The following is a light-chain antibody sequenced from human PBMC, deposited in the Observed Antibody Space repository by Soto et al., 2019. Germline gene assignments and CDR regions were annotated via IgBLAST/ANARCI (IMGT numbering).Light chain of an antibody. Sequence: EIVLTQSPATLSLSPGERATLSCRASQSVSSYLAWYQQKPGQAPRLLIYDASNRATGIPARFSGSGSGTDFTINISSVEHEDFAVYYCQQRSHWPLTFGQGTKLETK. J-gene: IGKJ2*01. CDR3: QQRSHWPLT. CDR2: DAS. CDR1: QSVSSY. V-gene: IGKV3-11*01.